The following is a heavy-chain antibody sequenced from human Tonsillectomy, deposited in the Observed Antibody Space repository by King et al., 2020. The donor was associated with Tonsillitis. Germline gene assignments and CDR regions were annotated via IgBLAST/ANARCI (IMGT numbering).Heavy chain of an antibody. J-gene: IGHJ4*02. CDR1: GFTFSSYA. CDR3: AKDQVGATTTGNFDY. Sequence: VQLLESGGGLVQPGGYLRLSCAASGFTFSSYAMSWVRQAPGKGLEWVSAISGSGGSTYYADSVKGRFTISRDNSKNTLYLQMNSLRAEDTAVYYCAKDQVGATTTGNFDYWGQGTLVTVSS. V-gene: IGHV3-23*01. CDR2: ISGSGGST. D-gene: IGHD1-26*01.